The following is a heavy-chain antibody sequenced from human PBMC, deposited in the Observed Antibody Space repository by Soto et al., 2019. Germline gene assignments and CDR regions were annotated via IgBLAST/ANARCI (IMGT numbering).Heavy chain of an antibody. V-gene: IGHV1-69*12. CDR3: ASVGAPFDY. CDR1: GGTFSSYA. J-gene: IGHJ4*02. CDR2: IIPIFGTA. Sequence: QVQLVQSGAEVKKPGSSVKVSCKASGGTFSSYAISWVRQAPGQGLEWMGGIIPIFGTANYAQKFQGGVTITADESTSTGYRAVSSLRSEGTAVYYCASVGAPFDYWGQGTLVTVSS.